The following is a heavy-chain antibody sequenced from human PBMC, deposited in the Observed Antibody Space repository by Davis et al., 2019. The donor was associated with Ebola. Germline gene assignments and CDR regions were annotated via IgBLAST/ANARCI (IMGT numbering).Heavy chain of an antibody. V-gene: IGHV3-21*01. CDR3: ARDPAYYDSSGYLDAFDI. CDR2: ISSSSSYI. Sequence: GGSLRLSCAASGFTFSSYSMNWVRQAPGKGLEWVSSISSSSSYIYYADSVKGRFTISRDNAKNSLYLQMNSLRAEDTAVYYCARDPAYYDSSGYLDAFDIWGQGTMVTVSS. J-gene: IGHJ3*02. D-gene: IGHD3-22*01. CDR1: GFTFSSYS.